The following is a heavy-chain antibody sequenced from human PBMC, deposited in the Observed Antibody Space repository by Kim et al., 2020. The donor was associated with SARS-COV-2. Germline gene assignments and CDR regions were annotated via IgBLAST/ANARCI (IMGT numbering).Heavy chain of an antibody. D-gene: IGHD1-1*01. J-gene: IGHJ5*02. CDR3: ARGTQSFDP. V-gene: IGHV3-33*01. Sequence: GGNEFYGDSVKGRFTISRDNANNMVYLQMNSLRAEDTAVYYCARGTQSFDPWGQGTMVTVSS. CDR2: GGNE.